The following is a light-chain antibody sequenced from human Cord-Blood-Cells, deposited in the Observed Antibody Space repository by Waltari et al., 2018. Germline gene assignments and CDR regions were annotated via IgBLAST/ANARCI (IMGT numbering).Light chain of an antibody. CDR1: SSDVGGYNY. Sequence: QSALTQPRSVSGSPGQSVTISCTGTSSDVGGYNYVSWYQQHPGQAPKLMIYDFSKRPSGVPDRFSGSKSGNTASLTISGLQAEDEADYYCCSYAGSYTLFGGGTKLTVL. CDR3: CSYAGSYTL. CDR2: DFS. J-gene: IGLJ3*02. V-gene: IGLV2-11*01.